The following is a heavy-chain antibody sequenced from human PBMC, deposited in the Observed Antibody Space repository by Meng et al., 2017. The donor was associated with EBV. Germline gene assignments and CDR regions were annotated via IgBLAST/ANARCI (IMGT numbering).Heavy chain of an antibody. CDR1: GAYVIGGNFH. CDR2: IYDGGTT. D-gene: IGHD2-2*01. V-gene: IGHV4-61*01. J-gene: IGHJ4*02. CDR3: AKSSSSTPGVVDS. Sequence: VQLQEGGHGLLWHSENVSLTGTGAGAYVIGGNFHWSWIRQTPGKELQWIGYIYDGGTTIYTPSMKSRVTIFLDTSRNQFSLGLRSVTTADTAVYYCAKSSSSTPGVVDSWGQGTLVTVSS.